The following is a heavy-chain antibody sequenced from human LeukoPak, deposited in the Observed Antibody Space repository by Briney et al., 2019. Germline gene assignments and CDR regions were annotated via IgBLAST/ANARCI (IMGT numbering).Heavy chain of an antibody. Sequence: GGSLRLSCAASGFTFSSYGMHWVRQAPGKGLEWVAVIWYDGSNKYYADSVKGRFTISRDSSKNTLYLQMNSLRAEDTAVYYCARDPPFYYDFWSGYYTGSYYGMDVWGQGTTVTVSS. CDR1: GFTFSSYG. CDR3: ARDPPFYYDFWSGYYTGSYYGMDV. V-gene: IGHV3-33*01. J-gene: IGHJ6*02. CDR2: IWYDGSNK. D-gene: IGHD3-3*01.